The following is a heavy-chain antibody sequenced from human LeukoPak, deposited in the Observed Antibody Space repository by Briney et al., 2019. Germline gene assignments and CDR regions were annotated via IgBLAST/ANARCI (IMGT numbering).Heavy chain of an antibody. CDR2: INHSGST. CDR3: ARLKSGWYLSYYYIDV. V-gene: IGHV4-34*01. CDR1: SGSFSGYY. D-gene: IGHD6-19*01. J-gene: IGHJ6*03. Sequence: SETLSLTCAIYSGSFSGYYWNWIRQPPGKGLEWIGEINHSGSTNYNPSLKSRVTISLDTSKNQFSLKLTSVTAADTAVYYCARLKSGWYLSYYYIDVWGKGTTVTVSS.